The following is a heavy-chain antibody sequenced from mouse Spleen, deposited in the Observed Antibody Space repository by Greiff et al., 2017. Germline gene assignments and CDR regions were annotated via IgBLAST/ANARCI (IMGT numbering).Heavy chain of an antibody. V-gene: IGHV2-6*01. D-gene: IGHD2-14*01. Sequence: VQLVESGPGLVAPSQSLSITCTVSGFSLTSYGVDWVRQSPGKGLEWLGVIWGGGSTNYNSALKSRLSISQDNSKSQVFLKMNSLQTDDTAMYYCASAGYRYDEAWFAYWGQGTLVTVSA. CDR2: IWGGGST. CDR1: GFSLTSYG. CDR3: ASAGYRYDEAWFAY. J-gene: IGHJ3*01.